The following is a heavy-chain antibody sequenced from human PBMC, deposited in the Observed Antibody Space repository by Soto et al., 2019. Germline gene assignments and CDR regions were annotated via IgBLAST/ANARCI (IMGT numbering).Heavy chain of an antibody. CDR1: GTSIRGYY. Sequence: KPSETLSLTCSVSGTSIRGYYWTWIRQPPGKGLEWIGYIYYTGTTKYNPSLKSRVTISVDTSKNQFSLRLNSVTAADTAVYCCAREVSSFGSNYFDSWGQGALVTVSS. CDR3: AREVSSFGSNYFDS. D-gene: IGHD3-10*01. V-gene: IGHV4-59*01. J-gene: IGHJ4*02. CDR2: IYYTGTT.